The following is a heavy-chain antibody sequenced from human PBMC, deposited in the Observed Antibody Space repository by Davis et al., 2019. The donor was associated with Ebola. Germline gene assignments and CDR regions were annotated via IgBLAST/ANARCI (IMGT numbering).Heavy chain of an antibody. CDR2: LGTSADT. V-gene: IGHV3-23*01. CDR3: AAWKVDYGGNSWYFDL. CDR1: GFVSRNYV. Sequence: PGGSLRLSCAASGFVSRNYVMSWVRQAPGKGLEWVSTLGTSADTYYADSVKGRFTISRDNSKNTLYLQMNGLRAEDTAVYYCAAWKVDYGGNSWYFDLWGRGTLVTVSS. J-gene: IGHJ2*01. D-gene: IGHD4-23*01.